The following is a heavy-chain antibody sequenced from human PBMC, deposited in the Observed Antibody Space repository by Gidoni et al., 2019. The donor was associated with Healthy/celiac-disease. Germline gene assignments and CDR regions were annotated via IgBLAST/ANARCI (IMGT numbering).Heavy chain of an antibody. CDR1: GGSISSSSYY. D-gene: IGHD3-22*01. Sequence: QLQLQASGPGLVKPSETLSLTCTVSGGSISSSSYYWGWIRQPPGKGLEWIGSIYYSGSTYYNPSLKSRVTISVDTSKNQFSLKLSSVTAADTAVYYCARHAADYYDSSGYYYFDYWGQGTLVTVSS. J-gene: IGHJ4*02. V-gene: IGHV4-39*01. CDR2: IYYSGST. CDR3: ARHAADYYDSSGYYYFDY.